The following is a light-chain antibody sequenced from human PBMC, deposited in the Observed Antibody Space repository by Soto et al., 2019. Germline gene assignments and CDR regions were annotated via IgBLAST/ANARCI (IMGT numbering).Light chain of an antibody. Sequence: DLQLTQSPSSLSASVGDRVTITCRASQSIGNFLIWYQQKPGEAPKVLIYAPSSLQTGVPSRFSGSGSETDFTLTISNLQLEDFATYYCQQSYTVPYTFGQGTKLEIK. V-gene: IGKV1-39*01. CDR2: APS. J-gene: IGKJ2*01. CDR3: QQSYTVPYT. CDR1: QSIGNF.